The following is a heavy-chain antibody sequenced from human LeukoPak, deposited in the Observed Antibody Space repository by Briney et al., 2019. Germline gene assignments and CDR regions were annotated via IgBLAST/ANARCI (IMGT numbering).Heavy chain of an antibody. CDR2: IYPGDSDT. CDR3: ARLPNYYDSSGYYPNWFDP. J-gene: IGHJ5*02. V-gene: IGHV5-51*01. CDR1: GYSFTSYW. Sequence: GESLKISCKGSGYSFTSYWIGWVRQMPGKGLEWMGIIYPGDSDTRYSPSFQGQVTISADKSISTAYLQWSSLKASDTAMYYCARLPNYYDSSGYYPNWFDPWGQGTLVTVSS. D-gene: IGHD3-22*01.